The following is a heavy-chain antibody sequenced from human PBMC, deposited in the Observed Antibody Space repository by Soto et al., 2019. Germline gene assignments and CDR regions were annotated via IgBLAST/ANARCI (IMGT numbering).Heavy chain of an antibody. V-gene: IGHV3-23*01. CDR1: GFTFSSYA. J-gene: IGHJ4*02. CDR3: VAVAGWYFDY. Sequence: EVQLLESGGGLVQPGGSLRLSCAASGFTFSSYAMSWVRQAPGKGLEWVSAISGSGGSTYYAYSVKVRFTISRNNSKNTLYLQMNSLRAEGTAVYYCVAVAGWYFDYWGQGTLVTVSS. CDR2: ISGSGGST. D-gene: IGHD6-19*01.